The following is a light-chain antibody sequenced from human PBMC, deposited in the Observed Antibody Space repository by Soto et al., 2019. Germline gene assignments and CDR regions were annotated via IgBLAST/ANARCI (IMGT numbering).Light chain of an antibody. CDR2: AAS. Sequence: DIQMTQSPSSLSASVGDRVTITCRASQTISSYLNWYQQKPGKAPKLLIYAASSLQSGVPSRFSGSGSGTDFTLTISSLQPEDVATYYCQQSSSNSITFGPGTKVYMK. J-gene: IGKJ3*01. V-gene: IGKV1-39*01. CDR3: QQSSSNSIT. CDR1: QTISSY.